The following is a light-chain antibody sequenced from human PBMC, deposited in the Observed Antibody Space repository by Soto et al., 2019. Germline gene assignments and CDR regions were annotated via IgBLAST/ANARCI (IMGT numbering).Light chain of an antibody. J-gene: IGKJ1*01. CDR1: QSVSSSY. Sequence: EIVLTRSPGTLSLSPGEKATLSCRASQSVSSSYLAWYQQKPGQAPTLLIYGASSRATGIPDRFSGSGSGTDFTLTISRLEPEDFAVYYCQQYGTSWTFGQGTKVDIK. CDR3: QQYGTSWT. CDR2: GAS. V-gene: IGKV3-20*01.